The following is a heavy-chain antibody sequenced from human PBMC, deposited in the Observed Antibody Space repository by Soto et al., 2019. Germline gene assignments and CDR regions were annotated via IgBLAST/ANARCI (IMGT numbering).Heavy chain of an antibody. CDR3: VRGRAFMSRVAFDN. D-gene: IGHD1-26*01. V-gene: IGHV4-34*02. Sequence: QVQLQQRGAGLLKPSETLSLTCAVLGGSFSDYYWTWIRQPPGKGLEWIGEINHSGSTSYNPSLKSRLTLSVDTSTKEFSLNLSSVTAADTAAYHCVRGRAFMSRVAFDNWGQGTMVTVSS. CDR2: INHSGST. CDR1: GGSFSDYY. J-gene: IGHJ3*02.